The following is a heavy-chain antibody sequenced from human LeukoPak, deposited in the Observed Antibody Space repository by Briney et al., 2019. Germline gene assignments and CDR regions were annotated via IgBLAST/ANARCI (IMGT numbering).Heavy chain of an antibody. CDR1: GFTFSSYA. CDR3: ARDRVFVTMVRTVDAFDI. Sequence: GGSLRLSCAASGFTFSSYAVHWVRQAPGKGLEWVAVISYDGSNKYYADSVKGRFTISRDNSKNTLYLQMNSLRSEDTAVYYCARDRVFVTMVRTVDAFDIWGQGTMVTVSS. D-gene: IGHD3-10*01. V-gene: IGHV3-30-3*01. J-gene: IGHJ3*02. CDR2: ISYDGSNK.